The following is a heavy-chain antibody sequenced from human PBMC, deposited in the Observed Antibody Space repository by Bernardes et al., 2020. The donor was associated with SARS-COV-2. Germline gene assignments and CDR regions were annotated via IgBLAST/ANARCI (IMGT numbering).Heavy chain of an antibody. V-gene: IGHV1-58*01. CDR3: AADSYYDFWSGPDYYGMDV. CDR1: GFTFTSSA. Sequence: SVKVSCKASGFTFTSSAVQWVRQARGQRLEWIGWIVVGSGNTNYAQKFQERVTITRDMSTSTAYMELCSLRSEDTAVYYCAADSYYDFWSGPDYYGMDVWGQGTTVTVSS. J-gene: IGHJ6*02. D-gene: IGHD3-3*01. CDR2: IVVGSGNT.